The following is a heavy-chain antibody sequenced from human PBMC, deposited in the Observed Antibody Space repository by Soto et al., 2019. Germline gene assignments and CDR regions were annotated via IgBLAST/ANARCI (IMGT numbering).Heavy chain of an antibody. J-gene: IGHJ4*02. CDR1: GGSISSGGYY. CDR3: AAEEDSSKPPY. CDR2: IYYSGST. Sequence: SETLSLTCTVSGGSISSGGYYWSWIRQHPGKGLEWIGYIYYSGSTYYNPSLKSRVTISVDTSKNQFSLKLSSVTAADTAVYYCAAEEDSSKPPYWGQGTLVTVS. V-gene: IGHV4-31*03.